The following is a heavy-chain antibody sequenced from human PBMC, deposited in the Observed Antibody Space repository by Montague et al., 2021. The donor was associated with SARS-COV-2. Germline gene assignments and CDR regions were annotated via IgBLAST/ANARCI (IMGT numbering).Heavy chain of an antibody. D-gene: IGHD2-15*01. CDR2: ISHSGST. CDR1: GGSFSGYY. V-gene: IGHV4-34*01. Sequence: SETLSLTCAVYGGSFSGYYWSWIRQPPGKGLEWIGEISHSGSTNXNPSLKSRVTISVDTSKNQFSLKLSSVTAADTAVYYCARGPVDDNCSGGSCYSRYYYGMDVWGQGTTVTVSS. CDR3: ARGPVDDNCSGGSCYSRYYYGMDV. J-gene: IGHJ6*02.